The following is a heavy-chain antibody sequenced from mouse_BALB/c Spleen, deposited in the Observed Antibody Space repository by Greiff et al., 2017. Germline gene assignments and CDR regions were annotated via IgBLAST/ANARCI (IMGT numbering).Heavy chain of an antibody. CDR1: GFTFSSYG. CDR2: ISSGGSYT. CDR3: AREKFYDGYYDYYAMDY. V-gene: IGHV5-6*01. J-gene: IGHJ4*01. D-gene: IGHD2-3*01. Sequence: EVHLVESGGDLVKPGGSLKLSCAASGFTFSSYGMSWVRQTPDKRLEWVATISSGGSYTYYPDSVKGRFTISRDNAKNTLYLQMSSLKSEDTAMYYCAREKFYDGYYDYYAMDYWGQGTSVTVSS.